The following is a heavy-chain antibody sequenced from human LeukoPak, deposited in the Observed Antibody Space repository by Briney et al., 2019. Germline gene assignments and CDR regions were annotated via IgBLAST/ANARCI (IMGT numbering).Heavy chain of an antibody. CDR1: GGTFSSYA. Sequence: SVKVSCKASGGTFSSYAISWVRQAPGQGLEWMGGIIPIFGTANYAQKFQGRVTITADESTSTAYMELSSLRSEDTAVYYCARAGLPGLRRDLSQVEHIHYYYGMDVWGQGTTVTVSS. V-gene: IGHV1-69*13. CDR3: ARAGLPGLRRDLSQVEHIHYYYGMDV. J-gene: IGHJ6*02. D-gene: IGHD1/OR15-1a*01. CDR2: IIPIFGTA.